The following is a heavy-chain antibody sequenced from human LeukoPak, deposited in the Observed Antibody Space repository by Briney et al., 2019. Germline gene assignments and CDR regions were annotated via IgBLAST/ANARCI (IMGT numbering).Heavy chain of an antibody. Sequence: GGSLRLSCAASGFTVSSNYMSWVRQAPGKGLEWVSVIYSGGSTYYADSVKGRFTISRDNSKNTLYLQMNSLRAEDTAVYYCARVPRRKYYDFWSGYYPWVPHFDYWGQGTLVTVSS. CDR3: ARVPRRKYYDFWSGYYPWVPHFDY. CDR2: IYSGGST. V-gene: IGHV3-66*01. CDR1: GFTVSSNY. J-gene: IGHJ4*02. D-gene: IGHD3-3*01.